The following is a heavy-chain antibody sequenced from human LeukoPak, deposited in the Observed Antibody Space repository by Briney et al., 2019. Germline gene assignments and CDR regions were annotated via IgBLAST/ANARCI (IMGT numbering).Heavy chain of an antibody. J-gene: IGHJ3*02. Sequence: PGGSLRLSCAASGFTFSSYWMSWVRQAPGKRLECVANIKQDGSEKYYVDSVKGRFTISRDNAKNSLYLQMNSLRAEDTAVYYCARGIVVADDAFDIWGQGTMVTVSS. CDR1: GFTFSSYW. CDR3: ARGIVVADDAFDI. V-gene: IGHV3-7*01. CDR2: IKQDGSEK. D-gene: IGHD2-15*01.